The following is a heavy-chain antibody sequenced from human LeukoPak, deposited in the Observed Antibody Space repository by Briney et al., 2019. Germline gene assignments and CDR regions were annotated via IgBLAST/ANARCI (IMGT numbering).Heavy chain of an antibody. CDR1: GFTLSKYV. J-gene: IGHJ4*02. D-gene: IGHD2-21*01. CDR3: AKDGPAVIFFGYFEY. V-gene: IGHV3-30*18. CDR2: ISYDGSNK. Sequence: GGSLRLSCVASGFTLSKYVMQRVRQAPGKGLEWVATISYDGSNKYYADSVKGRFTISRDNSKNTLYLQMSSLKTEDTAVYYCAKDGPAVIFFGYFEYWGQGTLVTVSS.